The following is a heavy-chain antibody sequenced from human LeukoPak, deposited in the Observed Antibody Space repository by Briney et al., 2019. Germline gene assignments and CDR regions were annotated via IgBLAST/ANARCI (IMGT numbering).Heavy chain of an antibody. J-gene: IGHJ4*02. Sequence: ASVKVSCKASGGTFTSYAISWVRQAPGQGLEWMGGIIPIFGTANYAQKFQGRVTITTDESTSTAYMELSSLRSEDTAVYCCARHGDYYDSSGYLYYFDYWGQGTLVTVSS. CDR1: GGTFTSYA. CDR3: ARHGDYYDSSGYLYYFDY. CDR2: IIPIFGTA. D-gene: IGHD3-22*01. V-gene: IGHV1-69*05.